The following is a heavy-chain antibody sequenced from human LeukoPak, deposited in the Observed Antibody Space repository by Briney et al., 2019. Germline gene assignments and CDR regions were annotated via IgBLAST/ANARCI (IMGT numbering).Heavy chain of an antibody. CDR2: ISSSSSYI. J-gene: IGHJ4*02. V-gene: IGHV3-21*01. Sequence: AGGSLRLYCAASGFTFSSYSMNWVRQAPGKGLEWVSSISSSSSYIYYADSVKGRFTISRDNAKNSLYLQMNSLRAEDTAVYYCASLWFGEHFSYWGQGTLVTVS. D-gene: IGHD3-10*01. CDR1: GFTFSSYS. CDR3: ASLWFGEHFSY.